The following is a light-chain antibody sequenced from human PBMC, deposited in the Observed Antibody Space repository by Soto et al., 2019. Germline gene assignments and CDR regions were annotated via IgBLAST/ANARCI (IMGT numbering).Light chain of an antibody. J-gene: IGLJ1*01. V-gene: IGLV2-14*01. CDR3: NAYTTSSTYV. CDR2: EVS. Sequence: QSVLTQPASVSGSPGQSITVSCTGTSSDVGGYNFVSWYQQHPGKDPKLMIFEVSNRPSGVSNRFSGSKSGNTASLTISGLQAEDEADYYCNAYTTSSTYVFGTGTKLTVL. CDR1: SSDVGGYNF.